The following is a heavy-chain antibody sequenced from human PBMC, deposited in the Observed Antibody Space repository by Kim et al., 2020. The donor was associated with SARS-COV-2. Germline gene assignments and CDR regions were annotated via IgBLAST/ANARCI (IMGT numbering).Heavy chain of an antibody. Sequence: DSVKCRFTIARDNSKNTLYLQMNSRRAEDTAVYYCAKARGVIVVVITPDYWGQGTLVTVSS. CDR3: AKARGVIVVVITPDY. D-gene: IGHD3-22*01. J-gene: IGHJ4*02. V-gene: IGHV3-23*01.